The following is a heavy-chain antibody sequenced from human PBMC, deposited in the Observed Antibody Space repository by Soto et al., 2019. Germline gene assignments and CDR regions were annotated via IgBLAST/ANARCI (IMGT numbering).Heavy chain of an antibody. J-gene: IGHJ6*02. V-gene: IGHV1-69*06. D-gene: IGHD4-4*01. CDR1: GGTFSSYA. CDR2: IIPIFGTA. Sequence: SVKVSCHASGGTFSSYAISLVRQAPGQGLEWMGGIIPIFGTANYAQKFQGRVTITADKSTSTAYMELSSLRSEDTAVYYCARDLRWLQSNYYYYYGMDVWGQGTTVTVSS. CDR3: ARDLRWLQSNYYYYYGMDV.